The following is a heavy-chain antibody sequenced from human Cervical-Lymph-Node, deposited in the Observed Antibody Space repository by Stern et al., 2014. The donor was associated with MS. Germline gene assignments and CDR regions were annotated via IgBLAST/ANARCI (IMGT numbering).Heavy chain of an antibody. V-gene: IGHV2-70*04. D-gene: IGHD6-19*01. J-gene: IGHJ4*02. CDR2: IDWDDEK. Sequence: QVTLRESGPALLRPTETLRLTCTISGFSLSTTGMRVSWIRQPPGKALEWLARIDWDDEKFYNTSLKTRVTISKDTSKNHVVLTMTNVDPVDTATYYCARLGAVGGLDFWGQGTLVAVSS. CDR1: GFSLSTTGMR. CDR3: ARLGAVGGLDF.